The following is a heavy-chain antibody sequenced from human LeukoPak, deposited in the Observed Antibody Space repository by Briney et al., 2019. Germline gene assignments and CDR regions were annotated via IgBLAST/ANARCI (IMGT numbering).Heavy chain of an antibody. V-gene: IGHV4-4*02. D-gene: IGHD3-9*01. CDR2: IYRDGRT. J-gene: IGHJ4*02. CDR1: GVSISTSEW. CDR3: GKTDIYFNPIDY. Sequence: PSGTLSLTCAVSGVSISTSEWWIWVRQPPGQGLGWIGEIYRDGRTRYNPSLTSRVTMSMDYSKNQFSLNVRFVTAADTAIYYCGKTDIYFNPIDYWGPGSLVTVSS.